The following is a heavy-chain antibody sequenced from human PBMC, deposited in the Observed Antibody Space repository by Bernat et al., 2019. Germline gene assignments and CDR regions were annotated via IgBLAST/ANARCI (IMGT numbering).Heavy chain of an antibody. Sequence: EVQLVESGGGLVQPGGSLRLSCAASGFTFSVSWMSWVRQAPGKGLEWVANINQDGSETYYVDSVRGRFTISRDNAKNSLYLQMNSLRADDTAVYYCARSPRTGDVDYWGQGTLVTVSS. CDR2: INQDGSET. D-gene: IGHD7-27*01. CDR1: GFTFSVSW. V-gene: IGHV3-7*03. CDR3: ARSPRTGDVDY. J-gene: IGHJ4*02.